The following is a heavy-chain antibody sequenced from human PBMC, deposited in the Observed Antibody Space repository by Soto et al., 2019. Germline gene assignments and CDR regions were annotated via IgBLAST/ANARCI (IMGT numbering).Heavy chain of an antibody. Sequence: PGGSLRLSCAASGFTFSSYGMHWVRQAPGKGLEWVAVISYDGSNKYYADSVKGRFTISRDNSKNTLYLQMNSLRAEDTAVYYCAKDRGVDVWGQGTTVTSP. V-gene: IGHV3-30*18. CDR1: GFTFSSYG. CDR3: AKDRGVDV. J-gene: IGHJ6*02. CDR2: ISYDGSNK.